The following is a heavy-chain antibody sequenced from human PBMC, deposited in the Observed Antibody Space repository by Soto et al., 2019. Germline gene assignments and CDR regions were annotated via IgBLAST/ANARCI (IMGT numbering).Heavy chain of an antibody. V-gene: IGHV4-61*01. CDR1: GGSVSSGSYY. D-gene: IGHD5-12*01. CDR3: ARSRWLQLILGLPRPRIDY. Sequence: TSETLSLTCTVSGGSVSSGSYYWSWIRQPPGKGLEWIGYIYYSGSTNYNPSLKSRVTISVDTSKNQFSLKLSSVTAADTAVYYCARSRWLQLILGLPRPRIDYWGQGTLVTVSS. J-gene: IGHJ4*02. CDR2: IYYSGST.